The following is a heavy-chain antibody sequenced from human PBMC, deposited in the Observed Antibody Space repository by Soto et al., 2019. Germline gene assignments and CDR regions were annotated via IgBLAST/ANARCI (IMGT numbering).Heavy chain of an antibody. CDR2: INHSGST. D-gene: IGHD3-9*01. CDR1: GGSFSGYY. CDR3: AHILSGSQFNY. J-gene: IGHJ4*02. V-gene: IGHV4-34*01. Sequence: SETLSLTCAVYGGSFSGYYWSWIRQPPGKGLEWIGEINHSGSTNYNPSLKSRVTISVDTSKNQFSLKLSSVTAADTAIYYCAHILSGSQFNYWGQGTLVTVS.